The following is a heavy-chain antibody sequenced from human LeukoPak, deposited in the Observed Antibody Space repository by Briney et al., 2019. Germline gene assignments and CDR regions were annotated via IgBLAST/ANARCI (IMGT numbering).Heavy chain of an antibody. CDR3: ARGTCTSSNCYAGDYGMDV. D-gene: IGHD2-2*01. CDR1: GGSISSYY. J-gene: IGHJ6*02. V-gene: IGHV4-59*08. Sequence: PSETLSLTCTVSGGSISSYYWSWIRQPPGKGLEWIGYIYYTGNTNYNPSLKSRVTISLDTSKNQFSLKLTSVTATDTAVYYCARGTCTSSNCYAGDYGMDVWGQGTPVTVSS. CDR2: IYYTGNT.